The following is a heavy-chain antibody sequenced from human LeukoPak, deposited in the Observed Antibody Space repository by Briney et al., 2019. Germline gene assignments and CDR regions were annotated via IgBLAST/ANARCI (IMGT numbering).Heavy chain of an antibody. D-gene: IGHD3-10*01. CDR1: GFTFSSYG. J-gene: IGHJ6*02. CDR2: IWYDGSNK. V-gene: IGHV3-33*01. Sequence: GGSLRLSCAASGFTFSSYGMHWVRQAPGKGLEWVAVIWYDGSNKYYADSVKGRFTISRDNSKNTLYLQMNSLRAEDTAVYYCARTFVSSSADPRLYGMDVWGQGTTVTVSS. CDR3: ARTFVSSSADPRLYGMDV.